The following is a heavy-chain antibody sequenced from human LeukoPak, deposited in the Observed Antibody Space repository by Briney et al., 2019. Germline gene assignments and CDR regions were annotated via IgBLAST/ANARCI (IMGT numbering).Heavy chain of an antibody. CDR2: INQGGSEK. D-gene: IGHD1-1*01. CDR3: ARGGTFVSDY. CDR1: GFTFSTFC. J-gene: IGHJ4*02. V-gene: IGHV3-7*01. Sequence: GGSLRLSCAASGFTFSTFCMSWVRQAPGKGLEWVANINQGGSEKYYVDSMKGRFTVSRDNAKNSLYLQMDSLRAEDTAVYYCARGGTFVSDYWGQGTLVTVSS.